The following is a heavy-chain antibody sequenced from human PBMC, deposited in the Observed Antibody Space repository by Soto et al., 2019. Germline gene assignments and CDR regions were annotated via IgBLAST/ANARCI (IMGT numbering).Heavy chain of an antibody. CDR2: IIPIFGTA. V-gene: IGHV1-69*12. D-gene: IGHD3-3*01. CDR1: GCTFSSYA. J-gene: IGHJ4*02. Sequence: QVQLVQSGAEVKKPGSSVKVSCKASGCTFSSYAFSWVRQAPGQGLEWMGGIIPIFGTANYAQKFQGRVTITADESTSTAYMELSSLSSEDTAVYYCARVRERFLEWLGSEGWGQGTLVTVSS. CDR3: ARVRERFLEWLGSEG.